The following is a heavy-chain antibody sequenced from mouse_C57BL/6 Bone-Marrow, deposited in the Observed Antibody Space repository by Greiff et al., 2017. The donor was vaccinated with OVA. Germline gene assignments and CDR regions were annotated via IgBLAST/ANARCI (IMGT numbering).Heavy chain of an antibody. CDR1: GYTFTSYG. V-gene: IGHV1-81*01. J-gene: IGHJ2*01. CDR3: ARDYYGSSDEDY. D-gene: IGHD1-1*01. CDR2: IYPRSGNT. Sequence: QVQLKESGAELARPGASVKLSCKASGYTFTSYGISWVKQRTGQGLEWIGEIYPRSGNTYYNEKFKGKATLTADKSSSTAYMELRSLTSEDSAVYFCARDYYGSSDEDYWGQGTTLTVSS.